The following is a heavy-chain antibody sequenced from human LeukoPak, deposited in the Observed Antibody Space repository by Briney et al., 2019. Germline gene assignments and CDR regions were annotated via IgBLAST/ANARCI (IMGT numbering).Heavy chain of an antibody. CDR3: ASVRGLGVITPYLDY. CDR1: GGTINSDH. V-gene: IGHV4-59*08. D-gene: IGHD3-16*02. CDR2: ISYTGST. Sequence: SETLSRNCTVAGGTINSDHWSWLRQPPGKGLGCFGCISYTGSTHYNPSLKSRVTILVDTSKNHFSLKLSSVTAADTAVYYCASVRGLGVITPYLDYWGQGTLVTVSS. J-gene: IGHJ4*02.